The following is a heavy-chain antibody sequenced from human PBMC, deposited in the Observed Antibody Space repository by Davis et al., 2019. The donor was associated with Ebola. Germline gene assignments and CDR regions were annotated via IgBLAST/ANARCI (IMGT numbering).Heavy chain of an antibody. Sequence: GESLKISCAASGFTFSSYAMSWVRQAPGKGLEWVSAISGSAGNTYYADSVKGRFTISRDNAKNSLYLQMNSLRAEDTAVYYCARGGNWNRIGSGRDYWGQGTLVTVSS. CDR3: ARGGNWNRIGSGRDY. V-gene: IGHV3-21*01. CDR2: ISGSAGNT. D-gene: IGHD1-1*01. J-gene: IGHJ4*02. CDR1: GFTFSSYA.